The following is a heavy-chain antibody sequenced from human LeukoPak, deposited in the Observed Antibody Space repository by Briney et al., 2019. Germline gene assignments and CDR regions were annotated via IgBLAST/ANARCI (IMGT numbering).Heavy chain of an antibody. V-gene: IGHV3-30-3*01. CDR1: GFTFSSYA. J-gene: IGHJ4*02. D-gene: IGHD6-19*01. Sequence: PGRSLRLSCAASGFTFSSYAMHWVRQAPGKGLEWVAVISYDGSNKYYADSVKGRFTISRDNSKNTLYLKMNSLRAEDTAVYYCARDLAAIAVAGTGLDYWGQGTLVTVSS. CDR3: ARDLAAIAVAGTGLDY. CDR2: ISYDGSNK.